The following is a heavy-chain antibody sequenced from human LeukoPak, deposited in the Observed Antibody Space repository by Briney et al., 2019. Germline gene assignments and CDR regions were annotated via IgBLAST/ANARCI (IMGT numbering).Heavy chain of an antibody. V-gene: IGHV3-23*01. CDR2: ISGSGGTT. J-gene: IGHJ2*01. D-gene: IGHD2-8*02. CDR1: GFTFSSYA. Sequence: GGSLRLSCAASGFTFSSYAMSWVRQAPGKGLEWVAVISGSGGTTYYADSVKGRFTIPRDNSENTLYLQMNSLRAEDTAVYYCAKDPGHNWYFDVWGRGTLVTVSS. CDR3: AKDPGHNWYFDV.